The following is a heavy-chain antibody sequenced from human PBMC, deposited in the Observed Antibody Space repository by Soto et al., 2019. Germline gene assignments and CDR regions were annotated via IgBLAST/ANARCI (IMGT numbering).Heavy chain of an antibody. D-gene: IGHD6-6*01. Sequence: QVQLVESGGGVVQPGRSLRLSCEVSGFTVSTYGLHWVRQAPGKGLEWVAVISYNGYDKYYGECVKGRFTISRDNSKNMVYLEMNSLRAEDTAVYYCEKDRRGAEYMFRPHYCDYWGQGTLGTVSS. V-gene: IGHV3-30*18. J-gene: IGHJ4*02. CDR2: ISYNGYDK. CDR3: EKDRRGAEYMFRPHYCDY. CDR1: GFTVSTYG.